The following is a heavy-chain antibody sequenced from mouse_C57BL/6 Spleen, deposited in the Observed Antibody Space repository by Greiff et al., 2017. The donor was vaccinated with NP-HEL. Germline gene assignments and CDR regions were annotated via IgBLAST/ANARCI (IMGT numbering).Heavy chain of an antibody. V-gene: IGHV5-16*01. CDR3: ARDGGYLYYFDY. D-gene: IGHD1-1*02. CDR2: INYDGSST. J-gene: IGHJ2*01. CDR1: GFTFSDYY. Sequence: EVMLVESEGGLVQPGSSMKLSCTASGFTFSDYYMAWVRQVPEKALEWFAYINYDGSSTYYLDSLNSRFIISIDNAENILYMQKSSVKSEDTATYYCARDGGYLYYFDYWGQGTTLTVSS.